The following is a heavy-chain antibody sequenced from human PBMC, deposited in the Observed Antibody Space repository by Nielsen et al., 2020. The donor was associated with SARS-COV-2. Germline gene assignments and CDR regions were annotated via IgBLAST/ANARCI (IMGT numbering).Heavy chain of an antibody. V-gene: IGHV3-9*01. CDR1: GFTFDDYA. J-gene: IGHJ6*02. Sequence: SLKISCAASGFTFDDYAMHWVRQAPGKGLEWVSGISWNSGSIGYADSVKGRFTISRDNAKNSLYLQMNSLRAEDTALYYCVTSPHYSSGVSGRDYGMDVWGQGTTVTVSS. CDR3: VTSPHYSSGVSGRDYGMDV. D-gene: IGHD6-19*01. CDR2: ISWNSGSI.